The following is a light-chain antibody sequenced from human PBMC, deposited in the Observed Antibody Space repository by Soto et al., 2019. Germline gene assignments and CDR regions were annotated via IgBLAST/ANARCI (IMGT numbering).Light chain of an antibody. CDR3: NSYRTISTYV. Sequence: QSALTQPASVSGSPGQSITISCTGTTSDIGGYNFVSWYQQHPSKAPKLLIYDVRNRPSGVSNRFSGSKSGNTASLTISGLQAEDEADYYCNSYRTISTYVFGSGTKLTVL. J-gene: IGLJ1*01. CDR2: DVR. V-gene: IGLV2-14*01. CDR1: TSDIGGYNF.